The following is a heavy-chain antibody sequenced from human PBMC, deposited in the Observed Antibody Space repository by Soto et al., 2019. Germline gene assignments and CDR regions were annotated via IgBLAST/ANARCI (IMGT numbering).Heavy chain of an antibody. CDR3: VRDDPKGYNYCVAFFDY. Sequence: PGGSLRLSCAASGFTFSSYAMSWVRQAPGKGLEWVSAISGSGGSTYYADSVKGRFTISRDNSKNTLYLQMNSLRAEDTAVYYCVRDDPKGYNYCVAFFDYWGQGTPVTVSS. J-gene: IGHJ4*02. CDR1: GFTFSSYA. V-gene: IGHV3-23*01. CDR2: ISGSGGST. D-gene: IGHD5-18*01.